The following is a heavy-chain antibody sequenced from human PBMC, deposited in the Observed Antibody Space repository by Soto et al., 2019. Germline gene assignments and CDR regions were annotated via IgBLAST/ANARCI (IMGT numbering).Heavy chain of an antibody. J-gene: IGHJ3*02. D-gene: IGHD2-21*01. CDR3: AGSRLAYCGGDCVDAFDI. Sequence: EVQLVQSGAEVKKPGESLKISCKGSGYSFTSYWIGWVRQMPGKGLEWMGIIYPGDSDTRYSPSFQGQVTISADKSISTAYLQWSSLKASDTAMYYCAGSRLAYCGGDCVDAFDIWGQGTMVTVSS. CDR1: GYSFTSYW. CDR2: IYPGDSDT. V-gene: IGHV5-51*03.